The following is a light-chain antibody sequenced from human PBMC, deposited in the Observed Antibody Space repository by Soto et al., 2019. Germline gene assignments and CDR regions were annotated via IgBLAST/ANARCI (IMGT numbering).Light chain of an antibody. CDR2: GAF. CDR3: QQYDKYWT. V-gene: IGKV3-15*01. CDR1: QTVSSN. J-gene: IGKJ1*01. Sequence: EIVMTQSPATLSVSPGESATLSCRASQTVSSNVAWYQQRPGQAPRLLIDGAFTRATGVPARFSGSRSGTEFTLTISSPQSEDFATYYCQQYDKYWTFGQGTKVDIK.